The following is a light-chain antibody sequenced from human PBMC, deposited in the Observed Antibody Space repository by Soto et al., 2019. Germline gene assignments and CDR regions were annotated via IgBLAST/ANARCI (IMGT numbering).Light chain of an antibody. Sequence: QSALTQPPSASGSAGHSVTIPCTGTGIDDYDYNFVSWYQHHPGKVPKLIIFEVNKRPSGVPHRFSGSKSGTTASLTVSGLQADDEADYYCSTFAVSPVIFGGGTQLTVL. CDR2: EVN. V-gene: IGLV2-8*01. CDR3: STFAVSPVI. CDR1: GIDDYDYNF. J-gene: IGLJ2*01.